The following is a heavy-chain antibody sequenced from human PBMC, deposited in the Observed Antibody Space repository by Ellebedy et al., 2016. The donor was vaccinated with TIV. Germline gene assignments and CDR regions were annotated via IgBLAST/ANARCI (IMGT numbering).Heavy chain of an antibody. V-gene: IGHV3-53*01. Sequence: GESLKISXAASGFTVSSNYMSWVRQAPGKGLEWVSVIYSGGSTYYADSVKGRFTISRDNSKNTLYLQMNSLRAEDTAVYYCARGPWYDSSGYLPFDYWGQGTLVTVSS. J-gene: IGHJ4*02. CDR3: ARGPWYDSSGYLPFDY. CDR1: GFTVSSNY. CDR2: IYSGGST. D-gene: IGHD3-22*01.